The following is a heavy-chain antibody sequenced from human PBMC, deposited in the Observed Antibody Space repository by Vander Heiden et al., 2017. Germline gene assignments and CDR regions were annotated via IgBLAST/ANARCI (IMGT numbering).Heavy chain of an antibody. Sequence: EVQLLESGGGLVQPGGSLRLSCAASGLTFSNYAMSWVRHAPGKGLEWVSAISDSAGTTYYADSVKGRFTISRDNSKNTLYLQVNSLRAEDTAVYYCAKEALLAGRPFDPWGQGTLVTVSS. CDR1: GLTFSNYA. CDR2: ISDSAGTT. CDR3: AKEALLAGRPFDP. J-gene: IGHJ5*02. D-gene: IGHD2-15*01. V-gene: IGHV3-23*01.